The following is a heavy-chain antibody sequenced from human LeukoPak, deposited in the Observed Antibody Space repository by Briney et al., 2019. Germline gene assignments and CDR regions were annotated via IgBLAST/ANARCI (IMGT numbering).Heavy chain of an antibody. J-gene: IGHJ5*02. Sequence: ASETLSLTCTVSGASMTRGSYDWGWIRQPPGKGLEWIGTILYRGTTFYNPSLKTRVSMSVDTSRNQFSLKLSSVTAADTAVYHCARVWDSGWTRGENWFDPWGQGTLVTVSS. CDR3: ARVWDSGWTRGENWFDP. CDR2: ILYRGTT. D-gene: IGHD6-19*01. V-gene: IGHV4-39*07. CDR1: GASMTRGSYD.